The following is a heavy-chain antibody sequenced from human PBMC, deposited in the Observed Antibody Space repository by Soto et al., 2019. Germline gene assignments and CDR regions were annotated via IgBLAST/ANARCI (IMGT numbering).Heavy chain of an antibody. V-gene: IGHV4-34*01. CDR1: GGSFSGYY. D-gene: IGHD2-15*01. J-gene: IGHJ6*01. Sequence: SETLSLTCAVYGGSFSGYYWSWIRQPPGKGLEWIGEINHSGSTNYNPSLKSRVTISVDTSKNQFSLKLSSVTAADTAVYYCARGTGYCSGGSGYGYSYYYGIGGRGKGTTGTV. CDR3: ARGTGYCSGGSGYGYSYYYGIGG. CDR2: INHSGST.